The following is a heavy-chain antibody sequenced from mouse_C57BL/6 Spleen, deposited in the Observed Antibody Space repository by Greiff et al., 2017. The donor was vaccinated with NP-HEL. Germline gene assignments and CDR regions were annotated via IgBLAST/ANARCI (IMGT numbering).Heavy chain of an antibody. CDR2: IYPGDGDT. J-gene: IGHJ3*01. Sequence: QVQLKESGPELVKPGASVKISCKASGYAFSSSWMNWVKQRPGKGLEWIGRIYPGDGDTNYNGKFKGKATLTADKSSSTAYMQLSSLTSEDSAVYFCARWGNYPAYWGQGTLVTVSA. D-gene: IGHD2-1*01. CDR1: GYAFSSSW. V-gene: IGHV1-82*01. CDR3: ARWGNYPAY.